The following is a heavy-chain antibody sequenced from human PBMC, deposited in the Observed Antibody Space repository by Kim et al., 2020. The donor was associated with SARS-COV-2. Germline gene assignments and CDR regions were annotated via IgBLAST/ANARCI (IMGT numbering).Heavy chain of an antibody. Sequence: SETLSLTCTVSGGSISSSSYYWGWIRQPPGKGLEWIGNIYNSGSTNSNPSLKSRVTISVDTSKNQFSLKLSSVTAGDTAVYYCARQYSSLGKWFDPWGQGTLVTVSS. CDR2: IYNSGST. CDR1: GGSISSSSYY. J-gene: IGHJ5*02. V-gene: IGHV4-39*01. D-gene: IGHD6-19*01. CDR3: ARQYSSLGKWFDP.